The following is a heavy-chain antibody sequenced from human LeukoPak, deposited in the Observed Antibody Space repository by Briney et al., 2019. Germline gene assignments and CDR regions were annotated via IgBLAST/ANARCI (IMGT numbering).Heavy chain of an antibody. Sequence: GGSLRLSCAASGFTFSSYSMNWVRQAPGKGLEWVSSISSSSSYIYYADSVKGRFTISRDNAKNSLYLQMNSLRAEDTAVYYCARDDYGDYGSGAFDIWGQGTMVTVSS. D-gene: IGHD4-17*01. CDR3: ARDDYGDYGSGAFDI. CDR1: GFTFSSYS. CDR2: ISSSSSYI. J-gene: IGHJ3*02. V-gene: IGHV3-21*01.